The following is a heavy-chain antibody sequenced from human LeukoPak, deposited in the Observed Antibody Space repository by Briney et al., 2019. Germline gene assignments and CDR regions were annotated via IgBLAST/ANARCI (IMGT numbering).Heavy chain of an antibody. Sequence: PSETLSLTCTVSGGSISSGGHYWSWLRHPPGKGLEWIGYIYHTGVTYFNPSLKSRVTISVDRSKNQFSLKLSSVTAADTAVYYCARVEIAAPLDPWGQGTLVTVSS. V-gene: IGHV4-30-2*01. CDR3: ARVEIAAPLDP. D-gene: IGHD6-6*01. CDR2: IYHTGVT. J-gene: IGHJ5*02. CDR1: GGSISSGGHY.